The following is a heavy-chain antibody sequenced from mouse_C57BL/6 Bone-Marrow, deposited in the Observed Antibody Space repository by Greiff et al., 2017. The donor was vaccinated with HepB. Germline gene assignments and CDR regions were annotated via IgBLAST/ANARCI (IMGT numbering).Heavy chain of an antibody. V-gene: IGHV1-53*01. CDR1: GYTFTSYW. CDR2: INPSNGGT. CDR3: ARGGEDLLCHNY. D-gene: IGHD1-1*02. J-gene: IGHJ2*01. Sequence: QVHVKQSGTELVKPGASVKLSCKASGYTFTSYWMHWVKQRPGQGLEWIGNINPSNGGTNYNEKFKSKATLTVDKSSSTAYMQLSSLTSEDSAVYYCARGGEDLLCHNYWGQGTTLTVSS.